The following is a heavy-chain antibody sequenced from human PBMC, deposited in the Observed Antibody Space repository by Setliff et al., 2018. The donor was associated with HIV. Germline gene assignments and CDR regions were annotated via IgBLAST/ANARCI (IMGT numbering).Heavy chain of an antibody. CDR3: ARDPPGSGFHLDY. D-gene: IGHD5-12*01. J-gene: IGHJ4*02. V-gene: IGHV3-7*01. CDR2: IKQDGSVK. CDR1: GFTFSSYD. Sequence: GGSLRLSCAASGFTFSSYDMNWVRQAPGKGLQWVANIKQDGSVKNYVDSVRGRFTISRDNAENTMYLQMNTLRVKDTAVYCCARDPPGSGFHLDYWGQGTPVTVSS.